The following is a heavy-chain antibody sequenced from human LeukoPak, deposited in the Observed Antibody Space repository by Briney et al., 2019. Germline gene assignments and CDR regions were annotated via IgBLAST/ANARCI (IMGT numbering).Heavy chain of an antibody. D-gene: IGHD3/OR15-3a*01. CDR1: GLSISLHY. CDR2: ISYSGST. V-gene: IGHV4-59*07. Sequence: PSDTVSLPCTVCGLSISLHYVRWVRHPPGKGLEWIGYISYSGSTNSNSSLKSRVTTSVDTSKNQFSLKWSSVTAADTAVYYCARTFGRGPRYFDLWGRGTLVTVSS. J-gene: IGHJ2*01. CDR3: ARTFGRGPRYFDL.